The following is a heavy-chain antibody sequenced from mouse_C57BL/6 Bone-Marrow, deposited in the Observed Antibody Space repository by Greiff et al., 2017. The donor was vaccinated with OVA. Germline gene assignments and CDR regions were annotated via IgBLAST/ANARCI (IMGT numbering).Heavy chain of an antibody. D-gene: IGHD2-10*02. CDR2: INPSSGYT. CDR3: ARWGYELAY. Sequence: VQLQQSGAELARPGASVKMSCKASGYTFTSYTMHWVKQRPGQGLEWIGYINPSSGYTKYNQKFKDKATLTADKSSSTAYMQLSSLTSEDSAVYCCARWGYELAYWGQGTLVTVSA. J-gene: IGHJ3*01. V-gene: IGHV1-4*01. CDR1: GYTFTSYT.